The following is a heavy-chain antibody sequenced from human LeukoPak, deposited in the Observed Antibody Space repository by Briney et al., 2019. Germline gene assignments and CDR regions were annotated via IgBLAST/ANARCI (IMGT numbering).Heavy chain of an antibody. CDR3: ARGNDILTGSLGAFDI. J-gene: IGHJ3*02. CDR1: GYTFTSYY. CDR2: INPSGGST. Sequence: GASVKVSCKASGYTFTSYYMHWVRQAPGQGLEWMGIINPSGGSTSYAQKFQGRVTMTRDMSTSTVYMELSSLRSEDTAVYYCARGNDILTGSLGAFDIWGQGTMVTVSS. V-gene: IGHV1-46*01. D-gene: IGHD3-9*01.